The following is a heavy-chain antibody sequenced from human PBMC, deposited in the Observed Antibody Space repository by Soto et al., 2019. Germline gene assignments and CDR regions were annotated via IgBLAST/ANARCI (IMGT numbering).Heavy chain of an antibody. CDR1: GYTFTNYD. V-gene: IGHV1-8*01. J-gene: IGHJ4*02. CDR3: ARRPSGYSPSPLDY. Sequence: QVQLVQSGAEVKKPGASVKVSCKASGYTFTNYDINWVRQATGQGLEWMGWMNPNSGNTGYAQKLQGRVTTTGNTPISTADMDLSSRRSEDTAVYYWARRPSGYSPSPLDYWGQGTLVTVSS. D-gene: IGHD6-13*01. CDR2: MNPNSGNT.